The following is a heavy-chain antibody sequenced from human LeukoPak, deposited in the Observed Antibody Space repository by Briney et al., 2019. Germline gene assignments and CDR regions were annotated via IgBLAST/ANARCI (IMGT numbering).Heavy chain of an antibody. CDR2: ISSSSEYI. V-gene: IGHV3-21*01. CDR3: ARNRYSQRPYYYGMDV. J-gene: IGHJ6*02. Sequence: NAGGSLRLSCAAAGFTFTSYRMDWVRQAPGQGLEWVSCISSSSEYIYYADSVKGRFTISRDNAKNSLYLQMNSLRAEDTAVYYCARNRYSQRPYYYGMDVWGQGTTVTVSS. D-gene: IGHD1-14*01. CDR1: GFTFTSYR.